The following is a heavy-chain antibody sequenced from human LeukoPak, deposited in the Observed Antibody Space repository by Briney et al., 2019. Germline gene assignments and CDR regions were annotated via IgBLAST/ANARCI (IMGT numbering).Heavy chain of an antibody. CDR3: ARGVGIVATNTNFDY. CDR2: INHSGST. Sequence: SETLSLTCAVYGGSFSGYYWSWIRQPPGKGLEWIGEINHSGSTNYNPSLKSRVTISVDTSKNQFSLKLSSVTAADTAVYCCARGVGIVATNTNFDYWGRGTLVTVSS. CDR1: GGSFSGYY. D-gene: IGHD5-12*01. V-gene: IGHV4-34*01. J-gene: IGHJ4*02.